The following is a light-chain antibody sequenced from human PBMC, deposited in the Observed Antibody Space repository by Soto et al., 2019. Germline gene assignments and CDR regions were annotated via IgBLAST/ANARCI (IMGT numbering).Light chain of an antibody. CDR3: QPYDYLPFT. CDR1: QNINIY. Sequence: DIQMNQSPSSLSASVGDRVTITCQASQNINIYLNWYQQSPGRAPKLLIYDASSLEKGVPSRFSGTRSGTHFTLTISSLQPEDIATYYCQPYDYLPFTFGPGTKVDIK. J-gene: IGKJ3*01. V-gene: IGKV1-33*01. CDR2: DAS.